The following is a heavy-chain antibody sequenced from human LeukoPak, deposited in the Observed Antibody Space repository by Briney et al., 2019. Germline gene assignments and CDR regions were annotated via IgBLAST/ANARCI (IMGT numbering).Heavy chain of an antibody. CDR1: GYTFTGYY. CDR3: ARDHPRVENNWFDP. J-gene: IGHJ5*02. Sequence: GASVKVSCKASGYTFTGYYMHWVRQAPGQGLEWMGWINPNSGGTNYAQKFQGRVTMTRDTSISTAYMELSRLRSDDTAVYYCARDHPRVENNWFDPWGQGTLVTVSS. D-gene: IGHD1-1*01. CDR2: INPNSGGT. V-gene: IGHV1-2*02.